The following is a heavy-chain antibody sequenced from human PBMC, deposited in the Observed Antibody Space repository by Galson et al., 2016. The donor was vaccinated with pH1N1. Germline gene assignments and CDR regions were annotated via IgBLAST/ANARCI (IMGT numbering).Heavy chain of an antibody. V-gene: IGHV5-51*03. J-gene: IGHJ3*02. CDR2: VNPGGSTI. Sequence: QSGAEVKKPGESLKISCKASGYSFTRYWIAWVRQVPGNGLEWVGVVNPGGSTIRYSPPFQGQVTISSDKSINTAYLQWISLKASDTATYYCARQYDFGDYRGDAFDIWGQGTVVIVSS. D-gene: IGHD4-17*01. CDR1: GYSFTRYW. CDR3: ARQYDFGDYRGDAFDI.